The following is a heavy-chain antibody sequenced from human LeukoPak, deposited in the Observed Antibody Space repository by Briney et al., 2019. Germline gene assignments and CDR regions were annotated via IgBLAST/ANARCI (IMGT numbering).Heavy chain of an antibody. D-gene: IGHD5-12*01. J-gene: IGHJ4*02. CDR1: GFTFSSYA. V-gene: IGHV3-23*01. CDR2: ISGSGGST. CDR3: AKAGVLVPTIVLDY. Sequence: GGSLRLSCAASGFTFSSYAMNWVRQAPGKGLEWVSGISGSGGSTYYADSVKGRFTISRDNSKNTLSLQMNSLRVEDTAVYYCAKAGVLVPTIVLDYWGQGTLVTVSS.